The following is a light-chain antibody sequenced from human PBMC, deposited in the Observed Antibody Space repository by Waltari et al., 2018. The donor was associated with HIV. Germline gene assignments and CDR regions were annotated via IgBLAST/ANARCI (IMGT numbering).Light chain of an antibody. Sequence: DIHMTQSPPTLTASVGDRVNITCRASQTVGDWLAWYQQKPGEAPSLLIYRATDVESGVPSRFCGSASGTDFTLAIDSLHPDDFATYYCHQYSDYLGSFGQGTRVELK. CDR2: RAT. CDR1: QTVGDW. J-gene: IGKJ1*01. V-gene: IGKV1-5*03. CDR3: HQYSDYLGS.